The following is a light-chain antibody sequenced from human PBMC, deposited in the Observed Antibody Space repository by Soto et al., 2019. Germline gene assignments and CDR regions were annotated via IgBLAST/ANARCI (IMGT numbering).Light chain of an antibody. CDR2: GAS. Sequence: DIQLTQSPSFLSASVGDRVTITCRASRGIGTYLAWYQQKPGKAPKLLIYGASTLQSGVPSRFSGSGSGTEFTLTISSLQPEDFATYYCQQLNSYIFTFGQGTRLEIK. CDR1: RGIGTY. J-gene: IGKJ5*01. V-gene: IGKV1-9*01. CDR3: QQLNSYIFT.